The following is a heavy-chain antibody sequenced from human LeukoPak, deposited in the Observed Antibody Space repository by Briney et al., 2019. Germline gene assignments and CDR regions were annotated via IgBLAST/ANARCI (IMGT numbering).Heavy chain of an antibody. CDR1: GFTFSSYW. V-gene: IGHV3-7*01. D-gene: IGHD5-12*01. CDR2: IKQDGSER. Sequence: PGGSLRLSCAASGFTFSSYWMSWVRQAPGKGLEWVANIKQDGSERYYVDSVKGRFTISRDNAKNSLYLQMNSLRAEDTAVYYCARGDSGYAPTGYYGMDVWGRGTTVTVSS. J-gene: IGHJ6*02. CDR3: ARGDSGYAPTGYYGMDV.